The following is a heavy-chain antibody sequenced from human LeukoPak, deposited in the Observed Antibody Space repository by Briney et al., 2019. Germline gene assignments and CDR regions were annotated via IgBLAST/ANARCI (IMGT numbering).Heavy chain of an antibody. CDR1: GGTFSSYA. D-gene: IGHD4-17*01. CDR3: ASRYGDYVGQLDY. V-gene: IGHV1-69*05. Sequence: SVKVSCKASGGTFSSYAISWVRQAPGQGLEWMGRIIPIFGTANYAQKFQGRVTITTDESTSTAYMELSSLISEDTAVYYCASRYGDYVGQLDYWGQGTLVTVSS. CDR2: IIPIFGTA. J-gene: IGHJ4*02.